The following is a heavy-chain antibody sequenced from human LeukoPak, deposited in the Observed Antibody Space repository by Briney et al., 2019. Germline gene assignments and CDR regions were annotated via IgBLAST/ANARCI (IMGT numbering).Heavy chain of an antibody. CDR3: ARGQQLLFGFDP. V-gene: IGHV1-24*01. D-gene: IGHD6-13*01. CDR1: GYTLTELS. J-gene: IGHJ5*02. Sequence: ASVKVSCKVSGYTLTELSMHWVRQAPGKGLEWMGGFDPEDGETIYAQKFQGRVTMTEDTSTDTAYMELSSLRSEDTAVYYCARGQQLLFGFDPWGQGTLVTVSS. CDR2: FDPEDGET.